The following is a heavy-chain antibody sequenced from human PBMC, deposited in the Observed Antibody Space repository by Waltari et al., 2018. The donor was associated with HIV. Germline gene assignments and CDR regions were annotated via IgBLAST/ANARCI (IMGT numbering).Heavy chain of an antibody. D-gene: IGHD4-17*01. J-gene: IGHJ6*02. CDR2: IFYSGNT. CDR3: ARRGGATVTSYYYYGLDV. Sequence: QVQLQESGPGLVKPSETLSLTCPVSGPSLRIDSHYWGWVRQPPGKGLEWIGNIFYSGNTYYNPSLKSRVTIAIDTSKKHFSLKLTSVTAADTAVYYCARRGGATVTSYYYYGLDVWGQGTTVTVSS. CDR1: GPSLRIDSHY. V-gene: IGHV4-39*02.